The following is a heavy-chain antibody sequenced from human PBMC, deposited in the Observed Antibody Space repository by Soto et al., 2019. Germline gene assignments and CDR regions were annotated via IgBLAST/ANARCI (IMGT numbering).Heavy chain of an antibody. V-gene: IGHV3-66*01. Sequence: HGGSLRLSCAASGFTVRSNYMSWVRQAPGKGLEWVSVIYSGGSTYYADSVKGRFTISRDNSKNTLYLQMNSLRAEDTAVYYCALDRGGDYDFDPWGQGTLVTVSS. CDR2: IYSGGST. J-gene: IGHJ5*02. CDR1: GFTVRSNY. D-gene: IGHD4-17*01. CDR3: ALDRGGDYDFDP.